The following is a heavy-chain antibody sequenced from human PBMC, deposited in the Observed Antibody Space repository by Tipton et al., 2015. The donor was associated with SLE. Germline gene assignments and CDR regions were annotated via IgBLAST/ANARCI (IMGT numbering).Heavy chain of an antibody. CDR1: GFTFSSYS. CDR2: ISSSSSTI. Sequence: SLRLSCAASGFTFSSYSMNWVRQAPGKGLEWVSYISSSSSTIYYADSVKGRFTISRDNAKNSLYLQMNSLRAEDTAVYYCAREGYSSSWPFDYWGQGTLVTVSS. J-gene: IGHJ4*02. CDR3: AREGYSSSWPFDY. D-gene: IGHD6-13*01. V-gene: IGHV3-48*01.